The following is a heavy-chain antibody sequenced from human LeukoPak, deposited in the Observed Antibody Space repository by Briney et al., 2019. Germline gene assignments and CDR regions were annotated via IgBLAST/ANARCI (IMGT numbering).Heavy chain of an antibody. CDR1: GFTFSSYG. CDR2: IWYDGSNK. CDR3: ARVYSSSWYGFLYY. V-gene: IGHV3-33*01. D-gene: IGHD6-13*01. Sequence: GGSLRLSCAASGFTFSSYGMHWVRQAPGKGLEWVAVIWYDGSNKYYADSVKGRFTISRDNSKNTLYLQMNSLRAEDRAVYYCARVYSSSWYGFLYYWGQGTLVTVSS. J-gene: IGHJ4*02.